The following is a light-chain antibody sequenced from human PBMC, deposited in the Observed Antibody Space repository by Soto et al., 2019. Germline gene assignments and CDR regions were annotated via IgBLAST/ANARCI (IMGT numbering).Light chain of an antibody. Sequence: QITQYPSTLSASIGDRVTITCRAGQSISSWLAWYQQKPGKAPKLLISKASTLQSGVPPRFSGSGSGTEFALTISSLQPDDFATYYCQQYESYPMTFGGGTKVDIK. CDR3: QQYESYPMT. CDR2: KAS. J-gene: IGKJ4*01. CDR1: QSISSW. V-gene: IGKV1-5*03.